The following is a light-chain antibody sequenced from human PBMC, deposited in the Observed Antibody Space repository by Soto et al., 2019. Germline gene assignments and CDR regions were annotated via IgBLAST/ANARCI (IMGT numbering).Light chain of an antibody. Sequence: QSVLTQPPSASRTPGQRVTIPCSGSSSDIGSNSVNWYQQLPGAAPRLLIYGNDHRPSGVPDRFSASKSGTSASLAISGLRSEDEGDYYCQSYDSTLSARYVFGTGTKLTVL. J-gene: IGLJ1*01. CDR3: QSYDSTLSARYV. CDR1: SSDIGSNS. CDR2: GND. V-gene: IGLV1-44*01.